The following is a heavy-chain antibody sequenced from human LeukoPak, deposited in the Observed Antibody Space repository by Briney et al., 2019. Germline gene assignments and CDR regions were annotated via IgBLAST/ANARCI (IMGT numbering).Heavy chain of an antibody. D-gene: IGHD3-3*01. J-gene: IGHJ4*02. Sequence: GGSLRLSCAASGFIFSSYGMHWVRQAPGKGLEWVAFIRYDGSNKYYADSVKGRFTISRDSSKNTLYLQMNSLRAEDTAVYYCAKDSSNFWSGTFDYWGQGTLVTVSS. CDR2: IRYDGSNK. V-gene: IGHV3-30*02. CDR3: AKDSSNFWSGTFDY. CDR1: GFIFSSYG.